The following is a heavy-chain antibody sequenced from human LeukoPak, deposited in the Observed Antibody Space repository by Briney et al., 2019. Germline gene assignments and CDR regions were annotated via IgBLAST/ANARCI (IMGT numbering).Heavy chain of an antibody. CDR1: GLTFRTTW. D-gene: IGHD1-7*01. V-gene: IGHV3-74*01. CDR2: MNGEGTTI. J-gene: IGHJ4*02. CDR3: ATARNFRSEY. Sequence: GGSLRLSCATSGLTFRTTWMHWVRQAPGKGLMWVSRMNGEGTTIDYADSVKGRFTVSRDYAENTLFLQMNNLRTEDTALYFCATARNFRSEYWGQGSLVIVSA.